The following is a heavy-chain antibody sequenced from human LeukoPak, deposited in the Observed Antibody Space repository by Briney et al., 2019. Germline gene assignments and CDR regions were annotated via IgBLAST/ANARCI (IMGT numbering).Heavy chain of an antibody. CDR1: GGSISSYY. D-gene: IGHD2-15*01. CDR2: IYTSGNT. V-gene: IGHV4-4*07. CDR3: ARWVGTGYCSGGTYYNWFDP. Sequence: SETLSLTCTVSGGSISSYYWSWIRQPAGKGLEWIGRIYTSGNTNYNPSLKSRVTMSLDTSKSQFSLKLSSVAAADTAVYYCARWVGTGYCSGGTYYNWFDPGGQGTLVTVSS. J-gene: IGHJ5*02.